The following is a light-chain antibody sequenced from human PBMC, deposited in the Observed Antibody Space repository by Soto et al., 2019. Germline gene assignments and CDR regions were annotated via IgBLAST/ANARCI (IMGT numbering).Light chain of an antibody. CDR3: AAWDDTLSGPDVV. CDR1: SSNIGSNY. J-gene: IGLJ2*01. Sequence: QSVLTQPPSASGTPGQRVTISCSGSSSNIGSNYGYWYQQLPGTAPKLLIYTNNQRPSGVPDRFSGSKSGTSASLAISGVRSEDEDDYYCAAWDDTLSGPDVVFGGGTELTVL. CDR2: TNN. V-gene: IGLV1-47*01.